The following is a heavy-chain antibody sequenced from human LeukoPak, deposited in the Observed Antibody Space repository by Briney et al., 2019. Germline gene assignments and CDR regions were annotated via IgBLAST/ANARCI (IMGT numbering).Heavy chain of an antibody. Sequence: ASVKVSCKASGYTFTSYYMHWVRQAPGQGLEWMGIINPSGGSTSYAQKFQGRVTMTRDTSTSTVYMELSSLRSEDTAVYYCAREGSECGGDCYSDYWGQGTLVTVSS. CDR3: AREGSECGGDCYSDY. CDR1: GYTFTSYY. D-gene: IGHD2-21*01. J-gene: IGHJ4*02. V-gene: IGHV1-46*01. CDR2: INPSGGST.